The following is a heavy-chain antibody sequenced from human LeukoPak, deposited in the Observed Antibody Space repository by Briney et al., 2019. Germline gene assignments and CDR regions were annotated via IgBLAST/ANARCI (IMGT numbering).Heavy chain of an antibody. V-gene: IGHV4-34*01. CDR1: GRSFSGYF. Sequence: SETLSLTCAVYGRSFSGYFWSWIRQPPGKGLEWIGEINHSGSTNYNPSLKSRVTISVDTPKNQFSLKLSSVTAADTAVYYCARGRCSSTSCYARARHDAFDIWGQGTMVTVSS. CDR2: INHSGST. J-gene: IGHJ3*02. CDR3: ARGRCSSTSCYARARHDAFDI. D-gene: IGHD2-2*01.